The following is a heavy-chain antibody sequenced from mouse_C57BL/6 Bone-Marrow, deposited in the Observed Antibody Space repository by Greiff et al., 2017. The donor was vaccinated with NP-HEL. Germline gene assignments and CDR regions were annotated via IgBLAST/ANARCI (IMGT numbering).Heavy chain of an antibody. J-gene: IGHJ3*01. CDR3: ARGRAPWFAY. CDR2: IYPGSGST. D-gene: IGHD3-3*01. V-gene: IGHV1-55*01. CDR1: GYTFTSYW. Sequence: VKVVESGAELVKPGASVKMSCKASGYTFTSYWITWVKQRPGQGLEWIGDIYPGSGSTNYNEKFKSKATLTVDTSSSTAYMQLSSLTSEDSAVYYCARGRAPWFAYWGQGTLVTVSA.